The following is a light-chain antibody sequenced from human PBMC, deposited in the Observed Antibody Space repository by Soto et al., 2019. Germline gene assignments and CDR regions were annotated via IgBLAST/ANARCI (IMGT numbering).Light chain of an antibody. CDR1: QSISSW. CDR3: QQYESYPLT. Sequence: DIQMTQSPSTLSASVGDRVTITCRASQSISSWLAWYQQKPGKAPKLLIYKASNLESGVPSRFSGSGSGTEFTLTIRSLQPDDFATYYCQQYESYPLTFGGGTKVEIK. J-gene: IGKJ4*01. CDR2: KAS. V-gene: IGKV1-5*03.